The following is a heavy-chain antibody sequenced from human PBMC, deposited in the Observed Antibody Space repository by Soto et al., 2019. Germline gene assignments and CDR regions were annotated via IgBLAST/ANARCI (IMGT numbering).Heavy chain of an antibody. V-gene: IGHV3-30*03. CDR2: ISYDGGIQ. CDR1: GFTFTSYG. CDR3: VSDRGYGHASVPYS. D-gene: IGHD5-18*01. J-gene: IGHJ4*02. Sequence: QAHLVESGGGVVQPGRSLRLSCAASGFTFTSYGMHWVRQAPGTRLEWVAVISYDGGIQHYADSVKGRFPISRDNSKNMVLLQMNSLRAEDTAVYYCVSDRGYGHASVPYSWGQGTLVSVSS.